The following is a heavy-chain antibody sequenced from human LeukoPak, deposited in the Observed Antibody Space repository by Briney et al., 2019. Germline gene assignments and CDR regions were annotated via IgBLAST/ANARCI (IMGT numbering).Heavy chain of an antibody. CDR3: ARVSNGVTGGDY. J-gene: IGHJ4*02. CDR1: GFSFSTYP. Sequence: PGGSLRLSCAASGFSFSTYPMTWVRQAPGKGLEWIPYIAGSSGTKLYADSVKGRFTISISRDNDQNSVYLQMNSLRAEDTAVYYCARVSNGVTGGDYWGQGTLVTVSS. CDR2: IAGSSGTK. D-gene: IGHD7-27*01. V-gene: IGHV3-48*01.